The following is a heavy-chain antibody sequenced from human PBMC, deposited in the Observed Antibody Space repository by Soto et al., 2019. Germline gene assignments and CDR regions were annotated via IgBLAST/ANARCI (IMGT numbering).Heavy chain of an antibody. Sequence: PGGSLRLSCAASGFTLSNYWMTWVRQAPGKGLEWVAVISYDGSYQYYSDSVKGRFKISRDNSMNTLYLQLDRLRVEDTAVYYCVRDRPNTESLTGYFDTWGQGTPVTVSS. CDR2: ISYDGSYQ. CDR3: VRDRPNTESLTGYFDT. V-gene: IGHV3-30*03. CDR1: GFTLSNYW. J-gene: IGHJ4*02. D-gene: IGHD3-9*01.